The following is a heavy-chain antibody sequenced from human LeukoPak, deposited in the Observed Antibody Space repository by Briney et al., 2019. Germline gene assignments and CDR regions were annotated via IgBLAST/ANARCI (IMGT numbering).Heavy chain of an antibody. J-gene: IGHJ4*02. D-gene: IGHD5-12*01. CDR3: ASVNSGYDYAVDY. CDR1: GGSISSNNYY. Sequence: SSETLSLTCTVSGGSISSNNYYWGWIRQHPGKGLEWIGSINYSGRTSYNPSLRSRVTISVDTSKNQFSLRLSSVTAADTAVFYCASVNSGYDYAVDYWGRGTLVTVSS. V-gene: IGHV4-39*01. CDR2: INYSGRT.